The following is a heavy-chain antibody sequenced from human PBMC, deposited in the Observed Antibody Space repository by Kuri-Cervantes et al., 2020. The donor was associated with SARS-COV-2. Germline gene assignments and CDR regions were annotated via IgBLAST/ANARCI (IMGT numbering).Heavy chain of an antibody. CDR3: ARGDSSGWYYYFDY. V-gene: IGHV3-23*01. J-gene: IGHJ4*02. CDR2: ISGSGGST. D-gene: IGHD6-19*01. Sequence: GGSLRLSCAASGFTFSSYAMSWVRQAPGKGLEWVSAISGSGGSTYYADSVKGRFTISRDNSKNTLYLQMNSLRAEDAAVYYCARGDSSGWYYYFDYWGQGTLVTVSS. CDR1: GFTFSSYA.